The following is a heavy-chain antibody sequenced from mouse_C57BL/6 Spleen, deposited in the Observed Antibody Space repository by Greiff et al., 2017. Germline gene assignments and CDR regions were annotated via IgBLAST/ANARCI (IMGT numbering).Heavy chain of an antibody. CDR3: ARSEYYPDY. Sequence: VQLQQPGAELVRPGTSVKLSCKASGYTFTSYWMHWVKQRPGQGLEWIGVIDPSDSYTNYNQKFKGKATLTVDTSSSTAYMQLSSLTSEDSAVYYCARSEYYPDYWGQCTTLTVSS. J-gene: IGHJ2*01. V-gene: IGHV1-59*01. CDR1: GYTFTSYW. D-gene: IGHD1-1*02. CDR2: IDPSDSYT.